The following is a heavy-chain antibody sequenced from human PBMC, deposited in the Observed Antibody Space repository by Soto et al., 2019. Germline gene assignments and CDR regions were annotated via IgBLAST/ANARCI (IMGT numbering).Heavy chain of an antibody. Sequence: GGSLRLSCAASGFTFSSYSMNWVRQAPGKGLEWVSYISSSSSTIYYADSVKGRFTISRDNAKNSLYLQMNSLRDEDTAVYYCARLHLAAGNYGMDVWGQGTTVTVSS. CDR1: GFTFSSYS. V-gene: IGHV3-48*02. D-gene: IGHD6-13*01. CDR2: ISSSSSTI. J-gene: IGHJ6*02. CDR3: ARLHLAAGNYGMDV.